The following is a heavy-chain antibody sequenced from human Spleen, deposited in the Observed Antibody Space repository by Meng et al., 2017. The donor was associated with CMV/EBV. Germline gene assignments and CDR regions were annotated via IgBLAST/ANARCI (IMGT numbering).Heavy chain of an antibody. Sequence: LRLSCAISGDSVSSKSAAWNWIRQSPSRGLEWLGRTYYRSKLYSEYAVSLIGRITIKPDTSKNQYYLQLNSVTPEDTAVYYCTRDVLGGFDPWGQGTLVTVSS. CDR2: TYYRSKLYS. J-gene: IGHJ5*02. V-gene: IGHV6-1*01. D-gene: IGHD3-16*01. CDR1: GDSVSSKSAA. CDR3: TRDVLGGFDP.